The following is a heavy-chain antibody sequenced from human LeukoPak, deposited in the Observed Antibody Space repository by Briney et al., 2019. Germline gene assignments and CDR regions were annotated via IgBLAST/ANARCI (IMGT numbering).Heavy chain of an antibody. CDR2: IGGSGSRR. V-gene: IGHV3-23*01. CDR3: ARAYADSGDYEAY. D-gene: IGHD4-17*01. J-gene: IGHJ4*02. CDR1: GFTFSRYA. Sequence: GGSLRLSCAAFGFTFSRYAMSWVRQAPGKGLEWVSAIGGSGSRRYHADSVKGRFTISRDNSRNTLYLQMNSLRAEDTAVYYCARAYADSGDYEAYWGQGTLVTVSS.